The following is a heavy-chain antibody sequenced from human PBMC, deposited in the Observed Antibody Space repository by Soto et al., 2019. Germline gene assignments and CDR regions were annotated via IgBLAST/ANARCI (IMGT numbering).Heavy chain of an antibody. CDR1: GGSISSSNW. CDR2: IYHSGST. V-gene: IGHV4-4*02. D-gene: IGHD6-13*01. J-gene: IGHJ4*02. CDR3: ARGYSGIAAAGTHFDY. Sequence: QVQLQESGPGLVKPSGTLSLTCAVSGGSISSSNWWSWVRQPPGKGLEWIGEIYHSGSTNYNPSLKSRVPISVDKSKNQFSLKLSSVTAADTAVYYCARGYSGIAAAGTHFDYWGQGTLVTVSS.